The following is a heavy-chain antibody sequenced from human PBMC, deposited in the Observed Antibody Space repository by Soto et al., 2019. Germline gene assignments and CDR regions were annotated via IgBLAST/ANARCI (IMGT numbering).Heavy chain of an antibody. J-gene: IGHJ6*02. CDR2: INAGNGNT. CDR1: GYTLTSYA. CDR3: ARDGYDFWSGYHNYYYYGMDV. D-gene: IGHD3-3*01. Sequence: ASVKVSCKASGYTLTSYAMHWVRRARGQRLEWMGWINAGNGNTKYSQKFQGRVTITRDTSASTAYMELSSLRSEDTAVYYCARDGYDFWSGYHNYYYYGMDVWGQGTTVTVSS. V-gene: IGHV1-3*01.